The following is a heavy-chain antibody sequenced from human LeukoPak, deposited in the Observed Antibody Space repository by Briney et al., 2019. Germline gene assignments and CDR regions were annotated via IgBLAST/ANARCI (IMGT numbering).Heavy chain of an antibody. D-gene: IGHD6-6*01. V-gene: IGHV1-2*02. CDR2: INPNSGGT. CDR1: GYTFTGYY. Sequence: ASVKASCKASGYTFTGYYMHWVRQAPGQGLEWMGWINPNSGGTNYAQKFQGRVTMTRDTSISTAYMELSRLRSDDTAVYYCARGRSSIAARRSGAFDIWGQGTMVTVSS. J-gene: IGHJ3*02. CDR3: ARGRSSIAARRSGAFDI.